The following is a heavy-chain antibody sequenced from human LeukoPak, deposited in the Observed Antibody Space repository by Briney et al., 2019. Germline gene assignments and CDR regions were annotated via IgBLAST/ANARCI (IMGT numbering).Heavy chain of an antibody. CDR3: ARPLYFYDSSGYDL. J-gene: IGHJ5*02. CDR2: IYYSGST. D-gene: IGHD3-22*01. CDR1: GVSMSSCSYY. Sequence: SETLSLTCTVSGVSMSSCSYYWGWIRQPPGKGLEWIGSIYYSGSTNYNPSLKSRATTSVDTSKNKVSLSLSSETAADTAVYYCARPLYFYDSSGYDLWGKGAMVTVSS. V-gene: IGHV4-39*07.